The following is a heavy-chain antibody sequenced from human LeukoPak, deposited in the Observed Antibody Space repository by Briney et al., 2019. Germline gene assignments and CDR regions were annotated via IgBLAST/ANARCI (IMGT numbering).Heavy chain of an antibody. CDR1: GGSISSTDYF. V-gene: IGHV4-30-4*01. J-gene: IGHJ3*01. CDR3: ARARELGAFDF. D-gene: IGHD1-7*01. CDR2: VSYGGRA. Sequence: SETLSLTCTVSGGSISSTDYFWTWIRQPPGKGLEWIAYVSYGGRAHYCPSLSGRLTISLDTSKNQFSLKLTSVTVADTAVYYCARARELGAFDFWGQGTLITVPS.